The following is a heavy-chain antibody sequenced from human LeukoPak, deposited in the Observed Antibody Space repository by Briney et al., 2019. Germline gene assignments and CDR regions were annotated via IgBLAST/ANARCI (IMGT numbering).Heavy chain of an antibody. CDR1: GYSITSVYY. CDR2: IDHSGST. J-gene: IGHJ4*02. Sequence: SETLSLTCAVSGYSITSVYYWGWIRRPPGKGLEWIGTIDHSGSTYYNPSLKSRVSLSVDTSKNHFSLNLRSVTAADTAFYYCARNGGYRKFDYWRQRTLVTVSS. D-gene: IGHD1-26*01. V-gene: IGHV4-38-2*01. CDR3: ARNGGYRKFDY.